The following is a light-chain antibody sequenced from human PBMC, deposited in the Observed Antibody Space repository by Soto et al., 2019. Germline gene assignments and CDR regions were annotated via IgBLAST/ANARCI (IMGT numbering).Light chain of an antibody. J-gene: IGKJ5*01. V-gene: IGKV3-11*01. CDR3: QQRSNWPPIT. Sequence: EIVLTQSPGTLSLSPGEGATLSCRASQSVGNSLAWYQQKPGQAPRLLIYDASNRATGIPARFSGSGSGTDFTLTINSLEPEDFAVYYCQQRSNWPPITFGQGTRLEIK. CDR2: DAS. CDR1: QSVGNS.